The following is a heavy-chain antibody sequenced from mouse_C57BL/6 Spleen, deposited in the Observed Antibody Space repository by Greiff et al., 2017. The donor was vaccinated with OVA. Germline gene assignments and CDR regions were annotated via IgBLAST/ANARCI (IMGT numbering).Heavy chain of an antibody. V-gene: IGHV1-80*01. CDR3: ARFDLGFITRAMDY. J-gene: IGHJ4*01. CDR1: GYAFSSYW. CDR2: IYPGDGDT. Sequence: VKLMESGAELVKPGASVKISCKASGYAFSSYWMNWVKQRPGKGLEWIGQIYPGDGDTNYNGKFKGKATLTADKSSSTAYMQLSSLTSEDSAVYFCARFDLGFITRAMDYWGQGTSVTVSS. D-gene: IGHD1-1*01.